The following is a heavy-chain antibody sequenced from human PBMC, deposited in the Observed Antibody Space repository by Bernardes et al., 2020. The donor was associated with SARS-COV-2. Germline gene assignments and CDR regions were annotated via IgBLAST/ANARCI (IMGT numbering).Heavy chain of an antibody. J-gene: IGHJ4*02. D-gene: IGHD1-7*01. CDR3: ARVPPGTLSFDF. V-gene: IGHV4-61*01. CDR1: GGSVSSGYYY. Sequence: TLSLTCTVSGGSVSSGYYYWSWIRQPPGKGLECIGSIYYSGSTNYNPSLKSRVTISLDTSKNQFSLRLSSVTAADTAVYYCARVPPGTLSFDFWGQGTLVTVSS. CDR2: IYYSGST.